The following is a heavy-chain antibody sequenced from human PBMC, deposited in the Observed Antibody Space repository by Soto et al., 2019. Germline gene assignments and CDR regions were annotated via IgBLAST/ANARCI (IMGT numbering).Heavy chain of an antibody. V-gene: IGHV3-15*07. CDR3: TTAPDYDFWSGYYKHDY. CDR1: GFTFSNAW. D-gene: IGHD3-3*01. Sequence: PGGSLRLSCAASGFTFSNAWMNWGRQAPGKGLEWVGRIKSKTDGGTTDYAAPVKGRFTISRDDSKNTLYLQMNSLKTEDTAVYYCTTAPDYDFWSGYYKHDYWGQGTLVTVSS. CDR2: IKSKTDGGTT. J-gene: IGHJ4*02.